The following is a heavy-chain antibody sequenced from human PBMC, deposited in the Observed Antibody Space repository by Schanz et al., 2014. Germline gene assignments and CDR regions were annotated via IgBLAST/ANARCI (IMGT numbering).Heavy chain of an antibody. V-gene: IGHV3-48*01. CDR2: IATSSSTR. CDR3: ARDFDDRRGYGSGYCLGDCMDV. D-gene: IGHD3-10*01. J-gene: IGHJ6*02. Sequence: VQLLQFGGGVVQLGRSLRLSCAASGFTFSSYAMHWVRQAPGKGLEWVSYIATSSSTRHYADSVKGRVTISRDNARNSLYLHMNTLGAEDTAVYYCARDFDDRRGYGSGYCLGDCMDVWGQGTTVTVSS. CDR1: GFTFSSYA.